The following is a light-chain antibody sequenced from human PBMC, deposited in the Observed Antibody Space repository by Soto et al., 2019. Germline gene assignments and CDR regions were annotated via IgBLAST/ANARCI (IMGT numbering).Light chain of an antibody. CDR2: QDT. J-gene: IGLJ1*01. V-gene: IGLV3-1*01. Sequence: SYELTQPPSVSVSPGQTATITCSGDKLGDKYVNWYQRKPGQPPVLVISQDTKRPSGIPERFSGSNSGNTVTLTISGTQAIDEADYYCQAWDSRTAVYAFGTGTKLTVL. CDR3: QAWDSRTAVYA. CDR1: KLGDKY.